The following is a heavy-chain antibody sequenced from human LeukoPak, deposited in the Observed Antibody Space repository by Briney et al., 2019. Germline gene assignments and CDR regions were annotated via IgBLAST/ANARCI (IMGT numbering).Heavy chain of an antibody. CDR2: IYSSGNP. CDR1: GGSISSSGYY. V-gene: IGHV4-39*07. J-gene: IGHJ3*02. CDR3: ARDGAATVSGYAFDI. D-gene: IGHD6-19*01. Sequence: SDTLSLTCTVSGGSISSSGYYWGWTRQPPGKGLEWIGSIYSSGNPYYNPSLKSRVTMSVDKSKNQFSLKLNSVTAADTAVYYCARDGAATVSGYAFDIWGQGTMVTVS.